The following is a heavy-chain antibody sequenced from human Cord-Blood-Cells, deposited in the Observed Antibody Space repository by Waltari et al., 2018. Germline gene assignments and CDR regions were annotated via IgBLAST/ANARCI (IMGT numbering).Heavy chain of an antibody. J-gene: IGHJ5*02. V-gene: IGHV3-23*01. CDR3: AKDPSLDYSNYNWFDP. D-gene: IGHD4-4*01. CDR2: ISGSGGST. Sequence: EVQLLESGRGLVQPGGSLRRSCAAPGFTFSRHALGWVRQAPGKGLEWVSAISGSGGSTYYADSVKGRFTISRDNAKNTLYLQMNSLRAEDTAVYYCAKDPSLDYSNYNWFDPWGQGTLVTVSS. CDR1: GFTFSRHA.